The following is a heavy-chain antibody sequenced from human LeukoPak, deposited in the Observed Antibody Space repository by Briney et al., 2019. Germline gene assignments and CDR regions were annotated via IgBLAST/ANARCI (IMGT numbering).Heavy chain of an antibody. CDR3: ARTYSGSYSYYYYYMDV. Sequence: ASVKVSCKASGGTFGSYAISWVRQAPGQGLEWMGGIIPIFGTANYAQKFQGRVTITADKSTSTAYMELSSLRSEDTAVYYCARTYSGSYSYYYYYMDVWGKGTTVTVSS. J-gene: IGHJ6*03. D-gene: IGHD1-26*01. CDR1: GGTFGSYA. V-gene: IGHV1-69*06. CDR2: IIPIFGTA.